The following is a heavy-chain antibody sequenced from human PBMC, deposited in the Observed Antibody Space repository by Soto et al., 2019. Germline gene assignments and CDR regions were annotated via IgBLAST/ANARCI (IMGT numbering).Heavy chain of an antibody. CDR3: AREGINNYNEYYFDS. Sequence: GGSLRLSCAASGFTFATYTMNWVRQAPGKGLEWVSSISGSGNYTHYADFLRGRFTISRDNAKTSLYLQMNSLRAEDTAVYYCAREGINNYNEYYFDSWGQGTVVTVSS. V-gene: IGHV3-21*01. D-gene: IGHD4-4*01. J-gene: IGHJ4*02. CDR2: ISGSGNYT. CDR1: GFTFATYT.